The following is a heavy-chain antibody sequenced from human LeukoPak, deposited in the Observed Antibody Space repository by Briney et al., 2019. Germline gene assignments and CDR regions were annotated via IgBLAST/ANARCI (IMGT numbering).Heavy chain of an antibody. D-gene: IGHD6-19*01. CDR3: ARSPGYSSGMAYFQH. V-gene: IGHV4-39*06. CDR2: IYYSGST. Sequence: SETLSLTCTVSGGSISSSSYYWGWIRQPPGKGLEWIGSIYYSGSTYYNPSLKSRVTISVDTSKNQFTLKLSSVTAADTAVYYCARSPGYSSGMAYFQHWGQGTLVTVSS. J-gene: IGHJ1*01. CDR1: GGSISSSSYY.